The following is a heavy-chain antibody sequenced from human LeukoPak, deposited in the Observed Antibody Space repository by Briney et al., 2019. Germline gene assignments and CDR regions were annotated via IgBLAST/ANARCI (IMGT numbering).Heavy chain of an antibody. V-gene: IGHV4-4*07. CDR3: ARVVVVAAPYFDY. CDR1: GGSISSYY. D-gene: IGHD2-15*01. J-gene: IGHJ4*02. Sequence: AETLSLTCTVSGGSISSYYWSWIRQPAGKGLEWIGRVYISGSTNYDPSLKSRVTISVDTSKNQFSLKLSSVTAADTAVYYCARVVVVAAPYFDYWGQGTLVTVSS. CDR2: VYISGST.